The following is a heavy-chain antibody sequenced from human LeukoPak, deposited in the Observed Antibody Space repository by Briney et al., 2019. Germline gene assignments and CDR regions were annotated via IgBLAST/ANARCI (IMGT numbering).Heavy chain of an antibody. CDR1: GYTFTSYD. CDR3: ARGFPTGRLVRGFDP. J-gene: IGHJ5*02. D-gene: IGHD6-13*01. Sequence: GASVKVSCKASGYTFTSYDINWVRQATGQGLEWMGWMNPNSGNTGYAQKFQGRVTMTRNTSISTAYMELSSPRSEDTAVYYCARGFPTGRLVRGFDPWGQGTLVTVSS. CDR2: MNPNSGNT. V-gene: IGHV1-8*01.